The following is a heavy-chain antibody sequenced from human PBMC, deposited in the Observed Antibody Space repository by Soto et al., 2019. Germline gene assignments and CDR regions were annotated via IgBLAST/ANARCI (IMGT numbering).Heavy chain of an antibody. D-gene: IGHD3-10*01. CDR1: GGSFSGYY. CDR2: INHSGST. J-gene: IGHJ6*02. CDR3: ASLCRAGPDARITSSHYSPYGMVV. V-gene: IGHV4-34*01. Sequence: SETLSLTCAVYGGSFSGYYWSWVRQPPGKGLEWIGEINHSGSTNYNPSLKSRVTISVDTSKNQFSLKLSSVTAADTAVYYCASLCRAGPDARITSSHYSPYGMVVSGPALMLSVSS.